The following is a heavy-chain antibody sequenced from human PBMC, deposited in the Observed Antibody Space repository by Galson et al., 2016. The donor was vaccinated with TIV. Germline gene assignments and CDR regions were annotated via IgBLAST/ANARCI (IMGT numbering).Heavy chain of an antibody. CDR1: GFTFSSST. D-gene: IGHD1-26*01. J-gene: IGHJ3*02. CDR3: ARDRMWEEVLGAFNI. Sequence: SLRLSCAASGFTFSSSTMNWIRQAPGKGLEWVAVVWYEETNKFYADSVNGRFTISRDNSKNTVYLQMNSLRAEDTAVYYCARDRMWEEVLGAFNIWGQGTMVTVSS. V-gene: IGHV3-33*08. CDR2: VWYEETNK.